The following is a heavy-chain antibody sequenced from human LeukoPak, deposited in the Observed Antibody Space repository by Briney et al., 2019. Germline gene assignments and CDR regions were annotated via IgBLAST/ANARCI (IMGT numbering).Heavy chain of an antibody. CDR3: AREGACSSTSCYADY. CDR2: ISAYNGNT. V-gene: IGHV1-18*01. Sequence: GASVKVSCKASGYTFTSYGISWVRQAPGQGLEWMGWISAYNGNTNYAQKLQGRVTVTTDTSTSTAYMELRSLRSDDTAVYYCAREGACSSTSCYADYWGQGTLVTVSS. J-gene: IGHJ4*02. CDR1: GYTFTSYG. D-gene: IGHD2-2*01.